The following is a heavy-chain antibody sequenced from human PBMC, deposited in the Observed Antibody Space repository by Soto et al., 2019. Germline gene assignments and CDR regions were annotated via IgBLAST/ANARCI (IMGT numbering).Heavy chain of an antibody. CDR3: ARDQYGLKGYRFQH. V-gene: IGHV1-3*01. CDR2: INAGNGNT. CDR1: GYTFTSYA. Sequence: QVPLVQSGAEVKKPGASVKVSCKASGYTFTSYAMHWVRQAPGQRLEWMGWINAGNGNTKYSQKFQGRVTITRDTSASTAYMELSSLRSEGTAVYYCARDQYGLKGYRFQHWGQGTLVTVSS. J-gene: IGHJ1*01. D-gene: IGHD4-17*01.